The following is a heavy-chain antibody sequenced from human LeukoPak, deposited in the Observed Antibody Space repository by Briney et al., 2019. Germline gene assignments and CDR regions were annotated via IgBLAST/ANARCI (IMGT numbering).Heavy chain of an antibody. V-gene: IGHV5-10-1*01. J-gene: IGHJ6*02. CDR1: GYSFTSYW. Sequence: GESLKIPCKGSGYSFTSYWISWVRQMPGKGLEWMGRIDPSDSYTNYSPSFQGHVTISADKSISTAYLQWSSLKASDTAMYYCATAADTAMVDLYYYYYGMDVWGQGTTVTVSS. CDR3: ATAADTAMVDLYYYYYGMDV. D-gene: IGHD5-18*01. CDR2: IDPSDSYT.